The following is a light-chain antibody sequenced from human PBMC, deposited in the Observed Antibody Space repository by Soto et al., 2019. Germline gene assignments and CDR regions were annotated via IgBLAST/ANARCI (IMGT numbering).Light chain of an antibody. CDR1: QSVSSSY. CDR3: QQYNSWPPIT. V-gene: IGKV3-15*01. CDR2: DAS. J-gene: IGKJ5*01. Sequence: EIVMTQSPGTLSLSPGERATLSFMASQSVSSSYLAWYQQKPGQAPRLLIYDASTRATGIPDRFSGGGSGTEFTLTISSLQSEDFVVYYCQQYNSWPPITFGQGTRLEI.